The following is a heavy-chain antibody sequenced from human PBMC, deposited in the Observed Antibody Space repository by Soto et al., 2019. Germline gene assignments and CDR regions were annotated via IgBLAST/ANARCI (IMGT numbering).Heavy chain of an antibody. CDR1: GGSFSGYY. J-gene: IGHJ4*02. V-gene: IGHV4-34*01. CDR3: ASGRVATIKGRTRFDY. D-gene: IGHD5-12*01. CDR2: INHSGST. Sequence: SETLSLTCAVYGGSFSGYYWSWIRQPPGKGLEWIGEINHSGSTNYNPSLKSRVTISVDTSKNQFSLKLSSVTAADTAVYYCASGRVATIKGRTRFDYWGQGTLVTVSS.